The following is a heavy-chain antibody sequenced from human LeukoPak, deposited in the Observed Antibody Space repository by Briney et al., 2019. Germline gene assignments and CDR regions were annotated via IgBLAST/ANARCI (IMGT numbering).Heavy chain of an antibody. CDR3: ARVARLGDAFDI. Sequence: QTGGYLRRSCAASGFSFSRNWMTWVRQAPGKGLEWVANTREDGGERYYVDSVKGRFTISRDNAKNSLYLQMNSLRAEDTAVYYCARVARLGDAFDIWGQGTMVTVSS. V-gene: IGHV3-7*01. D-gene: IGHD2-21*01. CDR2: TREDGGER. J-gene: IGHJ3*02. CDR1: GFSFSRNW.